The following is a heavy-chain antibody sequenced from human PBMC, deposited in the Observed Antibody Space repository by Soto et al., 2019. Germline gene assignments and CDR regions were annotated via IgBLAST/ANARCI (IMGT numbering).Heavy chain of an antibody. V-gene: IGHV1-3*01. CDR3: ATAIADDAFDI. J-gene: IGHJ3*02. CDR2: INAGNGNT. D-gene: IGHD2-2*01. CDR1: GYTFTSYA. Sequence: ASVKVSCKASGYTFTSYAMHWVRQAPGQRLEWMGWINAGNGNTKYSQKFQGRVTITRDTSASTAYMELSSLRFEDTAVYFCATAIADDAFDIWGRGTMVTVSS.